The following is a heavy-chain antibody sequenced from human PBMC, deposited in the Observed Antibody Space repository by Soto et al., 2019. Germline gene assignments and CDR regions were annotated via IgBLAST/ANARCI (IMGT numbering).Heavy chain of an antibody. D-gene: IGHD6-19*01. Sequence: XDXLVQSGAEVKKPGASVTVSCKASGYSFTNYGITWVRQAPGQGLEWLGWISAFNGNTHYAQKVQGXXXXXXXXXXXXXXXXXXXXXXXXXXXXXXXXXXXXXXPXAGNTXXXXYMDVWGKGTTXXV. V-gene: IGHV1-18*01. CDR3: XXXXXXXXPXAGNTXXXXYMDV. J-gene: IGHJ6*03. CDR1: GYSFTNYG. CDR2: ISAFNGNT.